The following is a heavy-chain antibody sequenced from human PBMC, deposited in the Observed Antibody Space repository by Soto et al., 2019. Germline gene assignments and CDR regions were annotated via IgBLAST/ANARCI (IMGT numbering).Heavy chain of an antibody. V-gene: IGHV4-39*01. CDR2: IYYSGST. D-gene: IGHD3-3*01. CDR1: GGSISSSSYY. CDR3: AREVITIFGVVIYHDAFDI. J-gene: IGHJ3*02. Sequence: PSETLSLSCTVCGGSISSSSYYWGWIRQPPGKGLEWIGSIYYSGSTYYNPSLKSRVTISVDTSKNQFSLKLSSVTAADTAVYYCAREVITIFGVVIYHDAFDIWGQGTMVTVSS.